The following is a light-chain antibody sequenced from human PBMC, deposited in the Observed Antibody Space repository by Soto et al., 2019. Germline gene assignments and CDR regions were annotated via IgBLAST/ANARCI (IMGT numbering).Light chain of an antibody. CDR1: QSVSSSY. CDR3: QQYGSSPHT. CDR2: GAS. Sequence: SVLTQSPGTLSLSPGERATLSCRASQSVSSSYLAWYQQKPGQAPRLLIYGASSRATGIPDRFSGRGSGTDFTLTISRLEPEDFAVYYCQQYGSSPHTFGQGTKVDIK. J-gene: IGKJ1*01. V-gene: IGKV3-20*01.